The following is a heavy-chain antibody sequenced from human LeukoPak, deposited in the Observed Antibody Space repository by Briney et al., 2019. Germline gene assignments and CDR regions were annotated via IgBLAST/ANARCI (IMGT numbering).Heavy chain of an antibody. J-gene: IGHJ4*02. CDR1: GYSFTSYW. Sequence: GESLKISCKGPGYSFTSYWISWVRQMPGKGLEWMGRIDPSDSYTNYSPSFQGHVTISADKSISTAYLQWSSLKASDTAMSYCARHSGYDIDYWGQGTLVTVSS. V-gene: IGHV5-10-1*01. CDR2: IDPSDSYT. CDR3: ARHSGYDIDY. D-gene: IGHD5-12*01.